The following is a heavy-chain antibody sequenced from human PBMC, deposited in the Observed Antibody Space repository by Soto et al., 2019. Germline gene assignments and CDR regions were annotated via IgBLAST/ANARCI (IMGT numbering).Heavy chain of an antibody. CDR3: ARNGRCVAARLGIAAAGTNYYYGMDV. Sequence: GGSLRLSCAASGFTFSSYAMHWVRQAPGKGLEWVAVISYDGSNKYYADSVKGRFPTSRDNSKNPLYLQRNSPRAKDTAVYYCARNGRCVAARLGIAAAGTNYYYGMDVRGQGTTVTVPS. D-gene: IGHD6-13*01. V-gene: IGHV3-30-3*01. CDR1: GFTFSSYA. J-gene: IGHJ6*02. CDR2: ISYDGSNK.